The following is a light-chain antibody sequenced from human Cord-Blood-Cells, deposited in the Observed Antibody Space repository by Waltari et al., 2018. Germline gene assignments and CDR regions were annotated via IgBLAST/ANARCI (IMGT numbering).Light chain of an antibody. CDR3: QQSYSTPLT. CDR1: QSISSY. Sequence: DIQMTQSPSSLSASVGDRVTINCRASQSISSYLNWYQQKPGKAPKLLIYAASSLQSGVPSRFSGSGSGTAFTLTISSLQPEDFATYYCQQSYSTPLTFGGGTKVEIK. CDR2: AAS. V-gene: IGKV1-39*01. J-gene: IGKJ4*01.